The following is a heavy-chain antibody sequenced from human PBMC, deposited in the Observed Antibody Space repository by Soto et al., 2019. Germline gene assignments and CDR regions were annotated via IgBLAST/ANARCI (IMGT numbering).Heavy chain of an antibody. CDR3: ARDGIAAAGTSWFDP. Sequence: GASVKVSCTASGYTFTSYAMHWVRQAPGQRLEWMGWINAGNGNTKYSQKFQGRVTITTDTSASTAYMELSSLRSEDTAVYYCARDGIAAAGTSWFDPWGQGTLVTVSS. D-gene: IGHD6-13*01. CDR1: GYTFTSYA. J-gene: IGHJ5*02. V-gene: IGHV1-3*01. CDR2: INAGNGNT.